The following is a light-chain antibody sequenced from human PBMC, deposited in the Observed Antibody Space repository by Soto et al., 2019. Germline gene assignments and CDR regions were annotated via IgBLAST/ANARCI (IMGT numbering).Light chain of an antibody. CDR3: QQTSSAPLT. V-gene: IGKV1-39*01. Sequence: DIPMTQSPSSLSASVGDRVTITCRASQSITRYLNWYQQKAGKAPKVLIYGASSLQSGVPSRFSGSGSGTDFNLTISGLQPEDSASYYCQQTSSAPLTFGGGTKVEIK. CDR2: GAS. CDR1: QSITRY. J-gene: IGKJ4*01.